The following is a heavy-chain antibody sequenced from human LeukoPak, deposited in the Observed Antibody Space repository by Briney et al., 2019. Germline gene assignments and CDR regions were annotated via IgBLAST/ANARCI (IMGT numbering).Heavy chain of an antibody. V-gene: IGHV3-33*08. CDR3: ARDGDYYGSGSYYNRRHYFDY. Sequence: PGRSLRLSCAASGFIFSSYGMHWVRQAPGKGLEWVAVIWYDGSNKYYADSVKGRFTISRDNSKNTLYLQMNSLRAEDTAVYYCARDGDYYGSGSYYNRRHYFDYWGQGTLVTVSS. J-gene: IGHJ4*02. D-gene: IGHD3-10*01. CDR1: GFIFSSYG. CDR2: IWYDGSNK.